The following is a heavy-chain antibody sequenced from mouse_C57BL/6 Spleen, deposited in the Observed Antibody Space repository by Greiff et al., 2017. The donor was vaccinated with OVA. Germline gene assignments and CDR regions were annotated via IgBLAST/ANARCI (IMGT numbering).Heavy chain of an antibody. CDR1: GYTFTSYW. J-gene: IGHJ1*03. Sequence: QVQLQQPGAELVRPGSSVKLSCKASGYTFTSYWMDWVKQRPGQGLEWIGNIYPSDSETHYNQKFKDKSTLTVDKSSSTAYMQLSSLTSEDSAVYYGARKEDYSNYWYFDVWGTGTTVTVSS. CDR3: ARKEDYSNYWYFDV. CDR2: IYPSDSET. D-gene: IGHD2-5*01. V-gene: IGHV1-61*01.